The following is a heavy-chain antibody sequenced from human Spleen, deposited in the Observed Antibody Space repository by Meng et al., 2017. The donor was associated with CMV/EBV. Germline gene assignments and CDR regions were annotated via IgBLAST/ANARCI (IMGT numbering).Heavy chain of an antibody. J-gene: IGHJ4*02. CDR2: IYYSGST. V-gene: IGHV4-30-4*08. D-gene: IGHD3-10*01. CDR3: ARTMVRGVTIYK. Sequence: QVQLQESGPGLVKPSXXLSPTCTVSGGSISSGDYYWSWIRQPPGKGLEWIGYIYYSGSTYYNPSLKSRVTISVDTSKNQFSLKLSSVTAADTAVYYCARTMVRGVTIYKWGQGTLGTVSS. CDR1: GGSISSGDYY.